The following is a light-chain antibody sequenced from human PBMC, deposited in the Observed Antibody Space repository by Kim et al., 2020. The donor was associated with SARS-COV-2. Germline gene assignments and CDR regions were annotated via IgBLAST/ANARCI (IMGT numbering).Light chain of an antibody. Sequence: EIVLTQSPGTLSLSPGERATLSCRASQSVSYNYLAWYRQKPGQAPGILIYGASNRAAGTPDRFSGSGSGTDFTFTISRLEPEDFAVYYCQQYGSSPYTFGQGTKLEIK. CDR3: QQYGSSPYT. CDR1: QSVSYNY. V-gene: IGKV3-20*01. CDR2: GAS. J-gene: IGKJ2*01.